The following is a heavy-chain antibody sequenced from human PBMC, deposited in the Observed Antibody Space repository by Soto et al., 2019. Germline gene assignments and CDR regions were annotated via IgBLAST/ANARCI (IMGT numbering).Heavy chain of an antibody. J-gene: IGHJ4*02. V-gene: IGHV1-24*01. CDR3: ANTRGYSYGCDY. CDR2: FDPEDGET. D-gene: IGHD5-18*01. CDR1: GYTLTELS. Sequence: ASVKVSCKVSGYTLTELSMHWVRQAPGKGLEWMGGFDPEDGETIYAQKFQGRVTMTEDTSTDTAYMELRSLRSDDTAVYYCANTRGYSYGCDYWGQGTLVTVSS.